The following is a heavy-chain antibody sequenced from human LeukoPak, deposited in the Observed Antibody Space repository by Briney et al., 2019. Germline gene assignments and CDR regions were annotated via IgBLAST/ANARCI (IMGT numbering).Heavy chain of an antibody. J-gene: IGHJ4*02. CDR2: INHSGST. D-gene: IGHD6-13*01. V-gene: IGHV4-34*01. CDR3: ARARGITAAGKIDY. Sequence: SETLSLACAVDAVSWSGDYWSWIRQATGKGLKWLGEINHSGSTNYNPSLKSRGTISVDTSMNQFSLKLSSVPAADTAVYYCARARGITAAGKIDYWGQGTLVTVSS. CDR1: AVSWSGDY.